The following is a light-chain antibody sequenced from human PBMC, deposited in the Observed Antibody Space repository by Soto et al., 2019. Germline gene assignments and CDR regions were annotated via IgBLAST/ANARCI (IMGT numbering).Light chain of an antibody. V-gene: IGKV1-39*01. CDR3: QQSFSSPPWT. J-gene: IGKJ1*01. CDR1: QNIKTY. CDR2: AAS. Sequence: DIPMTPSPSSLSASVGASVTIPCRASQNIKTYLNWYQQKPGKAPNLLIYAASSLHSGVPSRFSGSGSGTDFTLTISSLQPEDFATYYCQQSFSSPPWTFGQGTKV.